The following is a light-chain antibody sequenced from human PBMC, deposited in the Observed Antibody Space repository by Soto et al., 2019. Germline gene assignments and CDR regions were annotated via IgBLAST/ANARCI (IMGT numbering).Light chain of an antibody. CDR3: QQANSFTLT. J-gene: IGKJ4*01. CDR2: DAS. V-gene: IGKV3D-20*01. Sequence: EIVMTQSPATLSLSPGERATLSWRASQSVISTYLAWYQQKHGQAPRLVIYDASNRATGIPARFSGSGSGTTFTLTINHLQHEDFASYVGQQANSFTLTFCGGTKVDIK. CDR1: QSVISTY.